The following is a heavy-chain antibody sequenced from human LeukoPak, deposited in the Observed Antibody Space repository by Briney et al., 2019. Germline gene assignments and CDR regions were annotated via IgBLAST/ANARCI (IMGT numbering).Heavy chain of an antibody. Sequence: PSETLSLTCTVSGGSISSYYWSWTRQPPGKGLEWIAYIYNSGSKNYNPSLKSRVTISIDTSENQFSLKLSSVTAADTAVYYCARGSGGPHYYYYYMDVWGKGTTVSVSS. D-gene: IGHD6-25*01. CDR1: GGSISSYY. J-gene: IGHJ6*03. V-gene: IGHV4-59*01. CDR3: ARGSGGPHYYYYYMDV. CDR2: IYNSGSK.